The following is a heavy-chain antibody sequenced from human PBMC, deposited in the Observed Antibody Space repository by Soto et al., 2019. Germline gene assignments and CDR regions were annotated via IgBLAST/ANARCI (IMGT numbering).Heavy chain of an antibody. J-gene: IGHJ6*02. CDR1: GGSISNGDSY. CDR2: IYYTGST. Sequence: PSETLSLTCIVSGGSISNGDSYWSWIRQPPGKGLEWIGYIYYTGSTHYKPSLKSRVTISVDTSKNQFSLKLSSVTAADTAVYYCARGTIDNYDFWSGSPLSGMDVWGQGTTVTVSS. D-gene: IGHD3-3*01. CDR3: ARGTIDNYDFWSGSPLSGMDV. V-gene: IGHV4-30-4*01.